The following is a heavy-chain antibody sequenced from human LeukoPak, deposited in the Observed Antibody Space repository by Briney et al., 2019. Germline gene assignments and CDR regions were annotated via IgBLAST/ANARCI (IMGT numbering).Heavy chain of an antibody. J-gene: IGHJ4*02. D-gene: IGHD3-3*01. Sequence: GGSLRLSCAASGFTFSSYAMSWVRQAPGKGLEWVSAISGSGGSTYYADSVKGRFTISRDNSKNTLYLPMNSLRAEDTAVCYCAKDRSYDFWSGWFWAYWGQGTLVTVSS. CDR2: ISGSGGST. CDR3: AKDRSYDFWSGWFWAY. V-gene: IGHV3-23*01. CDR1: GFTFSSYA.